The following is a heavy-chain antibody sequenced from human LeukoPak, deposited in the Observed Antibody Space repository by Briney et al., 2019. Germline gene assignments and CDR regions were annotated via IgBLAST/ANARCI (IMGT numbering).Heavy chain of an antibody. CDR1: GFTFSSYS. CDR3: AKAVDYDILTGLSRTPFDY. J-gene: IGHJ4*02. Sequence: PGGSLRLSCAASGFTFSSYSMNWVRQAPGKGLEWVSSISGGSDGTYYADSVKGRFTISRDNSKNTLYLQMNSLRAEDTAVYYCAKAVDYDILTGLSRTPFDYWGQGTLVTVSS. CDR2: ISGGSDGT. V-gene: IGHV3-23*01. D-gene: IGHD3-9*01.